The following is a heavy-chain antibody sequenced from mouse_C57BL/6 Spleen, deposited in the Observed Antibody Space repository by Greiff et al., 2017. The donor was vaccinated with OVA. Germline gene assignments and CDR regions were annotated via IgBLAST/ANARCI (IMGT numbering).Heavy chain of an antibody. D-gene: IGHD2-4*01. CDR1: GYTFTSYW. V-gene: IGHV1-64*01. CDR3: ARSYYDYPYDYAMDY. J-gene: IGHJ4*01. CDR2: IHPNSGST. Sequence: QVQLQQPGAELVKPGASVKLSCKASGYTFTSYWMHWVKQRPGQGLEWIGMIHPNSGSTNYNEKFKSKATLTVDKSSSTDYMQLSSLTSEDSAVYYCARSYYDYPYDYAMDYWGQGTSVTVSS.